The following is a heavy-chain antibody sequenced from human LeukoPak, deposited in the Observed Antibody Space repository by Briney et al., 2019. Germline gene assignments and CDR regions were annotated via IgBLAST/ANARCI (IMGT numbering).Heavy chain of an antibody. D-gene: IGHD4-17*01. V-gene: IGHV1-2*02. J-gene: IGHJ5*02. CDR1: GYTFTGYY. CDR3: ARDIYGDYESTWFDR. CDR2: INTNSGGT. Sequence: ASVKVSCKASGYTFTGYYMHWVRQAPGQGLEWMGWINTNSGGTNYAQKFEGRVTMTRDTSINTAYMEWTRLRPDDTAVYYCARDIYGDYESTWFDRGEQGTLVSVSS.